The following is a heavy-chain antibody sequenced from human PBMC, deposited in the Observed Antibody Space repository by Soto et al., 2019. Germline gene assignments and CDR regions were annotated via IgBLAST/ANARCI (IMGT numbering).Heavy chain of an antibody. V-gene: IGHV3-21*01. CDR1: GFTFSSYS. D-gene: IGHD2-15*01. CDR2: ISSSSSYI. Sequence: PGGSLRLSCAASGFTFSSYSMNWVRQAPGKGLEWVSSISSSSSYIYYADSVKGRFTISRDNAKNSLYLQMNSLRAEDTAVYYCARDNCSAGSCRVRYYYYGMDVWGQGTTVTVYS. J-gene: IGHJ6*02. CDR3: ARDNCSAGSCRVRYYYYGMDV.